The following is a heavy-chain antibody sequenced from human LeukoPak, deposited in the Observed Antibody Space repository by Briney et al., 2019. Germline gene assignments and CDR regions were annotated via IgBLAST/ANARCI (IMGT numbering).Heavy chain of an antibody. CDR2: ISSSSSPM. J-gene: IGHJ4*02. CDR3: ARDGYFDWLPYYFDY. D-gene: IGHD3-9*01. Sequence: GGSLRLSCAASGFTFSSYSMNWVRQAPGKGLEWVSYISSSSSPMFYADSVKGRFTISRDNAKNSLYLQMNSLRAEDTAVYYCARDGYFDWLPYYFDYWGQGILVTVSS. V-gene: IGHV3-48*01. CDR1: GFTFSSYS.